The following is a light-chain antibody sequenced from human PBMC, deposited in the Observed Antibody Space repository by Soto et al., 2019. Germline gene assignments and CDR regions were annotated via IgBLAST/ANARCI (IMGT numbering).Light chain of an antibody. CDR1: QSVNNNY. J-gene: IGKJ4*01. CDR3: QQYGRSLT. CDR2: GAS. Sequence: EIVLTQSPGTLSLSPGERATLSCRASQSVNNNYLAWYQQKRGQAPRLLVYGASTRATGIPDRFSGSVSGTDFALTIRRLEPEDFAVDYCQQYGRSLTFGGGTKVEIK. V-gene: IGKV3-20*01.